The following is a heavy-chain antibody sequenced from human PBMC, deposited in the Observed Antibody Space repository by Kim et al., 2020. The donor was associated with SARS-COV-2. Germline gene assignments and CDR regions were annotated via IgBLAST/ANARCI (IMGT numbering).Heavy chain of an antibody. CDR2: IYYSGST. CDR3: AREGGPGSGSLDY. J-gene: IGHJ4*02. V-gene: IGHV4-31*03. Sequence: SETLSLTCTVSGGSISSGGYYWSWIRQHPGKGLEGIGYIYYSGSTYYNPSLKSRVTISVDTSKNQFSLKLSSVTAADTAVYYCAREGGPGSGSLDYWGQGTLVTVSS. D-gene: IGHD3-10*01. CDR1: GGSISSGGYY.